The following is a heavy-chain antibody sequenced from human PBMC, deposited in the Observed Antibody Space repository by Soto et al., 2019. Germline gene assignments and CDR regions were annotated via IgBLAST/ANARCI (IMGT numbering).Heavy chain of an antibody. Sequence: FWSSVVHLFRKEPGKGLEWVAVISYDGSNKYYADSVKGRFTISRDNSKNTLYLQMNSLRAEDTAVYYCAKAVGYCSSTSCRDYYFYYGMGVWGQGTTRTLSS. J-gene: IGHJ6*02. D-gene: IGHD2-2*01. CDR3: AKAVGYCSSTSCRDYYFYYGMGV. CDR2: ISYDGSNK. V-gene: IGHV3-30*18. CDR1: FWSSV.